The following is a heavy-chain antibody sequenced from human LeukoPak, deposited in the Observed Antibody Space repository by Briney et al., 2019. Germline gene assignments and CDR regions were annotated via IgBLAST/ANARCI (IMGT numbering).Heavy chain of an antibody. J-gene: IGHJ4*02. CDR3: AKDTSSSWTSIPFDY. D-gene: IGHD6-13*01. V-gene: IGHV3-23*01. CDR1: GFTFSSYA. Sequence: PGGSLRLSCAASGFTFSSYAMSWVRQAPGKGLEWVSAISGSGGSTYYADSEKGRFTISRDNSKNTLYLQMNSLRAEDTAVYYCAKDTSSSWTSIPFDYWGQGTLVTVSS. CDR2: ISGSGGST.